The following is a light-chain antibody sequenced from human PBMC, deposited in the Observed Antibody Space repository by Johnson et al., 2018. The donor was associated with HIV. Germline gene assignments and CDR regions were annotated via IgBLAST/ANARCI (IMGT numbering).Light chain of an antibody. Sequence: QSVLTQPPSVSAAPGQKVTISCSGSSSNIGNNYVSWYQQLPGTAPKLLIYDNNKRPSGIPDRFSGSQSGTSATLGITGLQTGDEADYYCGTWDSSLGVFGTGTKVTVL. CDR3: GTWDSSLGV. V-gene: IGLV1-51*01. CDR1: SSNIGNNY. J-gene: IGLJ1*01. CDR2: DNN.